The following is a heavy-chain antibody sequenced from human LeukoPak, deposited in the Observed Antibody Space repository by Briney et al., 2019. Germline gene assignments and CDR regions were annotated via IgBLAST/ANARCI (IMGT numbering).Heavy chain of an antibody. V-gene: IGHV3-30-3*01. Sequence: PGGSLRLSCAASGFTFSSYAMHWVRQAPGKGLEWVAVISYDGSNKYYAGSVKGRFTISRDNSKNTLYLQMNSLRAEDTAVYYCARASLLRFLEGNWFDPWGQGTLVTVSS. J-gene: IGHJ5*02. CDR2: ISYDGSNK. D-gene: IGHD3-3*01. CDR3: ARASLLRFLEGNWFDP. CDR1: GFTFSSYA.